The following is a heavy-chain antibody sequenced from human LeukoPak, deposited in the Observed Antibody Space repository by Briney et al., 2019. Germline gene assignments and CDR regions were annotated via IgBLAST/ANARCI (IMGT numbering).Heavy chain of an antibody. CDR3: AHRPATGNYYFDC. Sequence: SGPTLANPTQTLTLTCTFSGFSLRTRGVAVGWIRQPPAKAVAGLALIYWNDDKRYSPSLNSRLTITKDTSKNQVALTMTNMDPVDTATYYCAHRPATGNYYFDCWGQGTLVAVSS. CDR1: GFSLRTRGVA. V-gene: IGHV2-5*01. CDR2: IYWNDDK. D-gene: IGHD6-25*01. J-gene: IGHJ4*02.